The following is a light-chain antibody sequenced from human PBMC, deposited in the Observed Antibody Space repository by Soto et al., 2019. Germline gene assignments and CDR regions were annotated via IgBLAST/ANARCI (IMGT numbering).Light chain of an antibody. J-gene: IGKJ2*01. V-gene: IGKV1-12*01. Sequence: DIQMTQSPSSVSASIGDRVTITCRARQDIGSWLAWYQQKPGKAPKLLIYTASTLQTGVPSRFRGSGSGTDFTLTISNLQPDYFATYYCQQTNSFPRTFGQGTRLRMK. CDR3: QQTNSFPRT. CDR2: TAS. CDR1: QDIGSW.